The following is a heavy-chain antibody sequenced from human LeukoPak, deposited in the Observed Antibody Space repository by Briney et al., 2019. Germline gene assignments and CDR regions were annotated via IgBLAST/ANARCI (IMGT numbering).Heavy chain of an antibody. CDR2: IIPILGIA. CDR1: GGTFTIYA. D-gene: IGHD6-19*01. Sequence: AASVRVSSAASGGTFTIYAISWVRQAPGQGLEWMGGIIPILGIANYAQKFQGRVTITADKSTSTAYMELSSLRSEDTAVYYCARDPTAVAGTSGDYWGQGTLVTVSS. CDR3: ARDPTAVAGTSGDY. V-gene: IGHV1-69*04. J-gene: IGHJ4*02.